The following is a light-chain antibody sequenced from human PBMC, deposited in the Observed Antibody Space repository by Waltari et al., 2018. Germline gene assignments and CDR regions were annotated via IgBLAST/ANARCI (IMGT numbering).Light chain of an antibody. CDR2: DVS. J-gene: IGLJ2*01. Sequence: QSALTQPASVSGSPGQSITISCTGTRSHVGAYNYVSWYQQHPGKAPKLMIYDVSNRPSGVSNRFSGSKSGNTASLTISGLQAEDEADYYCSSYISSSTLELFGGGTSLTVL. CDR3: SSYISSSTLEL. V-gene: IGLV2-14*03. CDR1: RSHVGAYNY.